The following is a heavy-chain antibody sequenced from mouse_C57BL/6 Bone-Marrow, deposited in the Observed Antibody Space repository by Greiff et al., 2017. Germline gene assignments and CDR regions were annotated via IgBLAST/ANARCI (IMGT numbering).Heavy chain of an antibody. D-gene: IGHD1-1*01. J-gene: IGHJ3*01. CDR1: GYTFTSYT. Sequence: VQLQQSGAELARPGASVKMSCKASGYTFTSYTMYWVKQRPGQGLEWIGYINPSSGYTKYNQKFKDKATLTADKSSSTAYMQLSSLTSEDSAVYYCARYGSTWFAYWGQGTLVTVSA. V-gene: IGHV1-4*01. CDR3: ARYGSTWFAY. CDR2: INPSSGYT.